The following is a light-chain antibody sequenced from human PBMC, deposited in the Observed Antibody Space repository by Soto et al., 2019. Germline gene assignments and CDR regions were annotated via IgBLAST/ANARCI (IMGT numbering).Light chain of an antibody. CDR1: QSVSSNY. CDR2: DAS. Sequence: EIVLTQSPGTLSLSPGERATLSCRASQSVSSNYLAWYQQKPGQPPRLLISDASSRATGIPDGFSGSGSGPDLTLTISGLEPEDFAVYYCLHHGRSAPSWTFGQGTKVAIK. V-gene: IGKV3-20*01. CDR3: LHHGRSAPSWT. J-gene: IGKJ1*01.